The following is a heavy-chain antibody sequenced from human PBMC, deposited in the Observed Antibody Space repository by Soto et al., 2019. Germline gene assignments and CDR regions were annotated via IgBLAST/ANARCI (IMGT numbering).Heavy chain of an antibody. J-gene: IGHJ6*02. CDR1: GYSFTSYW. V-gene: IGHV5-10-1*01. Sequence: GESLKISCKGSGYSFTSYWISWVRQMPGKGLEWMGRIDPSDSYTNYSPSFQGHVTISADKSISTAYLQWSSLKASDTAMYYCARHRERDCSSTSCSFYYYYGMDVWGQGTTVTVSS. CDR3: ARHRERDCSSTSCSFYYYYGMDV. D-gene: IGHD2-2*01. CDR2: IDPSDSYT.